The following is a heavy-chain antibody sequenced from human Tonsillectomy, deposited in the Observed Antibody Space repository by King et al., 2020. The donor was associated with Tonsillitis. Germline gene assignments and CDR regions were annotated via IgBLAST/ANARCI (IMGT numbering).Heavy chain of an antibody. CDR1: GFIFRSYW. CDR2: IKQDGSEK. D-gene: IGHD6-19*01. CDR3: ARDVAPGWVDYFDY. J-gene: IGHJ4*02. Sequence: VQLVESGGGLVQPGGSLRLSCAASGFIFRSYWMSWVRQAPGKGLEWVAYIKQDGSEKDYVDSVKGRFTVSRDNAKNSLYLQMNSLGVEDTAVYYCARDVAPGWVDYFDYWGQGTLVTVSS. V-gene: IGHV3-7*01.